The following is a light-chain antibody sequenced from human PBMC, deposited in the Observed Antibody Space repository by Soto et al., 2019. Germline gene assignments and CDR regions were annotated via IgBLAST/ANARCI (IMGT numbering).Light chain of an antibody. J-gene: IGLJ2*01. Sequence: QSVLTQPPSASGSPGQSVTISCTGTSSDVGGYNYVSWYQQHPGKAPKLMIYEVSKGPSGVPDRFSGSKSGNTASLTVSGLQAEDEADYYCSSYAGRNNVVFGGGTKLTVL. CDR3: SSYAGRNNVV. V-gene: IGLV2-8*01. CDR2: EVS. CDR1: SSDVGGYNY.